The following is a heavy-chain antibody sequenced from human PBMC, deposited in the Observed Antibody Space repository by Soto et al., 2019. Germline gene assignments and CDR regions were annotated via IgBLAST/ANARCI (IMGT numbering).Heavy chain of an antibody. CDR2: ISAYNGNP. J-gene: IGHJ6*01. CDR3: ARAVGYYYGMDV. V-gene: IGHV1-18*01. Sequence: QVQLVQSGAEVKKPGASVKVSCKASGYTFTSYGITWVRQAPGQGLECMGWISAYNGNPNYAQKLRGRVTMTTDKSTRTAYMELRSLRSDDTAVYYCARAVGYYYGMDVWGEGATVTVSS. D-gene: IGHD6-19*01. CDR1: GYTFTSYG.